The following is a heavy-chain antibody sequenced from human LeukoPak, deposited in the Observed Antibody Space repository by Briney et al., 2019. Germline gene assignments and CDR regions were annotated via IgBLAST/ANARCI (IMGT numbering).Heavy chain of an antibody. Sequence: SQTLSLTCTVSGGSISSGSYYWSWIRQPAGKGLEWIGRIYTSGSTNYNPSLKSRATISVDTSKNQFSLKLSSVTAADTAVYYCARGIVVVAQLGFYFYYMDVWGKGTTVTISS. CDR2: IYTSGST. V-gene: IGHV4-61*02. J-gene: IGHJ6*03. CDR1: GGSISSGSYY. CDR3: ARGIVVVAQLGFYFYYMDV. D-gene: IGHD2-15*01.